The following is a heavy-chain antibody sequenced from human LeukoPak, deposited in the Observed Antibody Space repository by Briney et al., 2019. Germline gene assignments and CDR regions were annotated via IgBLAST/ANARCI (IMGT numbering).Heavy chain of an antibody. V-gene: IGHV1-18*01. J-gene: IGHJ4*02. D-gene: IGHD3-16*01. CDR1: GYTFTSYG. CDR3: ARDVGRSYDLDY. CDR2: ISAYNGNT. Sequence: ASVKVSCKASGYTFTSYGISWVRQAPGRGLEWMGWISAYNGNTDYAQGLQGRVTMTIDTSTSTVYMELRSLRSDDTAVYYCARDVGRSYDLDYWGQGTLVTVSS.